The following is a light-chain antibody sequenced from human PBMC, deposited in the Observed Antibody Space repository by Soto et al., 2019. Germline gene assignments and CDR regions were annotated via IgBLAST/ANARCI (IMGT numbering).Light chain of an antibody. CDR1: QSVSSH. J-gene: IGKJ1*01. Sequence: EIVLTQSPDTLSLSPGESATLSFRASQSVSSHFAWYQQKPGQAPRLLIFGASIRATGIPARFSGDGSETEFTLTISSLQSDDFAVYYCQQYSDWPPWRFGQGTKVDIK. CDR3: QQYSDWPPWR. CDR2: GAS. V-gene: IGKV3-15*01.